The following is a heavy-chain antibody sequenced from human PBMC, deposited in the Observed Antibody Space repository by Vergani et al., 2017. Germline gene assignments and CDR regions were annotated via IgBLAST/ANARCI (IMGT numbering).Heavy chain of an antibody. V-gene: IGHV1-8*01. CDR3: ARDQIAAAGGTFDY. J-gene: IGHJ4*02. CDR1: GYTFTSYD. Sequence: QVQLVQSGAEVKKPGASEKVSCKASGYTFTSYDINWVRQATGQGLEWMGWMNPNSGNTGYAQKFQGRVTMTRDTSISTAYMELSRLRSDDTAVYYCARDQIAAAGGTFDYWGQGTLVTVSS. CDR2: MNPNSGNT. D-gene: IGHD6-13*01.